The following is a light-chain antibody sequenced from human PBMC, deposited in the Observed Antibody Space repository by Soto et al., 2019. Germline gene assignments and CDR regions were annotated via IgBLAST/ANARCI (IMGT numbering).Light chain of an antibody. CDR1: QSISSW. CDR3: QQYVSSPWA. V-gene: IGKV1-5*03. Sequence: DIQMTQSPSTLSASVGDRVTITCRASQSISSWLAWYQQKPGKAPKLLIYKASSLESGVPSRFSGSGSGTDFTLTISRLEPEDFAVYYCQQYVSSPWAFGQGTKVDNK. J-gene: IGKJ1*01. CDR2: KAS.